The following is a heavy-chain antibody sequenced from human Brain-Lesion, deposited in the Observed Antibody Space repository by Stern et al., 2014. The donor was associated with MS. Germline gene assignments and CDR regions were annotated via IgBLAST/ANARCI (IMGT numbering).Heavy chain of an antibody. CDR3: ARGVGAY. V-gene: IGHV3-74*02. CDR1: GFNFSSYW. J-gene: IGHJ4*02. D-gene: IGHD3-16*01. Sequence: EVQLVEYGGGLVKPGGSLRLSCAASGFNFSSYWMHWVRQFPEKGLFWVSQINRDGSDTSYADSVKGRFSISRDNIRNMLYLRMTSLRAEDTAVYYCARGVGAYCGQGARVTVSS. CDR2: INRDGSDT.